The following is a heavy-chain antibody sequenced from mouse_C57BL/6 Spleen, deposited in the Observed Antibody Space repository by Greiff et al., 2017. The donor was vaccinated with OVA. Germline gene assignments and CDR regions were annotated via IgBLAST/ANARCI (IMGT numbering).Heavy chain of an antibody. D-gene: IGHD2-5*01. CDR3: TRSPYSNYDY. J-gene: IGHJ4*01. CDR2: IDPETGGT. CDR1: GYTFTDYE. V-gene: IGHV1-15*01. Sequence: QVQLQQSGAELVRPGASVTLSCKASGYTFTDYEMHWVKQTPVHGLEWIGAIDPETGGTAYNQKFKGKAILTADKSSSTAYMELRSLTSEDSAVYYCTRSPYSNYDYWGQGTSVTVSS.